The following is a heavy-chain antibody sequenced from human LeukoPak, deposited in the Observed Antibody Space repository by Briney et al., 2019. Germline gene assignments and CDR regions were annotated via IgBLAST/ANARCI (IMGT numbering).Heavy chain of an antibody. J-gene: IGHJ4*02. D-gene: IGHD3-10*01. CDR3: ARLGPGINFFYLDY. V-gene: IGHV3-7*01. CDR1: GFTLISYW. Sequence: PGGSVRLSCGASGFTLISYWMAWVRQAPGRGLEWLANISQDGSEKFFADSMKGRLTISRDNAKNSLYLEINSMRTEDTAVYYCARLGPGINFFYLDYWGQGTLVTVPS. CDR2: ISQDGSEK.